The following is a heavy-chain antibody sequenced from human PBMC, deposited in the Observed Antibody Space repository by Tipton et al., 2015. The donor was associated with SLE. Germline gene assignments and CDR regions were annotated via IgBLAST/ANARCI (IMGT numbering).Heavy chain of an antibody. CDR2: IIFSGGNT. V-gene: IGHV3-23*03. D-gene: IGHD1-1*01. J-gene: IGHJ5*02. CDR3: AKDSASQGPYRGWLEP. CDR1: GFTFSSSA. Sequence: SLRLSCAASGFTFSSSAMSWVRQAPGKGLEWVSIIFSGGNTYYADSVKGRFTISRDDSKNTLYLQMNSLRPDDTAVYYCAKDSASQGPYRGWLEPWGQGTPVTVSS.